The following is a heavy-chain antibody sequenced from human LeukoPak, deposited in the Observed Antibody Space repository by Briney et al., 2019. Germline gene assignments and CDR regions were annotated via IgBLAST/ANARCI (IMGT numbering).Heavy chain of an antibody. Sequence: ASVKVSCKASGYTFTGYYMHWVRQAPGQGLEWMGWINPNSGGTNYAQKFQGRVTMTRDTSISTAYMELSRLRSDDTAVYYCARGGRGYYDSSGYYYVSWGQGTLVTVSS. CDR3: ARGGRGYYDSSGYYYVS. V-gene: IGHV1-2*02. J-gene: IGHJ4*02. CDR1: GYTFTGYY. CDR2: INPNSGGT. D-gene: IGHD3-22*01.